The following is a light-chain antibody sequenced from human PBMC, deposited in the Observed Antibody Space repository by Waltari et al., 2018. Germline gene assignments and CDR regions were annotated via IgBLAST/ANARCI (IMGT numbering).Light chain of an antibody. Sequence: QSALTQPPSASGSPGQSVTISCSGSSRDVGSYIHVSWYQQHPGKSPRLIIYEFNKRPSGVPDPFSGSKSGNTASLTVSGLQAEDEAVYFCSSYTGIRSVIFGGGTHLSVL. V-gene: IGLV2-8*01. CDR1: SRDVGSYIH. CDR3: SSYTGIRSVI. CDR2: EFN. J-gene: IGLJ2*01.